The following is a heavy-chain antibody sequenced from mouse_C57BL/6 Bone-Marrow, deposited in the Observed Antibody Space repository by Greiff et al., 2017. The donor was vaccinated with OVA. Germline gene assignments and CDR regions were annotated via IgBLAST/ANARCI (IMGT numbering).Heavy chain of an antibody. Sequence: VQLQQPGAELVKPGASVKMSCKASGYTFTSYWITWVKQRPGQGLEWIGDIYPGSGSTNYNEKFKSKATLTVDTSSSTAYMQLSSLTSEDSAVYYCARRYYGSSWYFDVWGTGTTVTVPS. CDR3: ARRYYGSSWYFDV. D-gene: IGHD1-1*01. CDR2: IYPGSGST. CDR1: GYTFTSYW. J-gene: IGHJ1*03. V-gene: IGHV1-55*01.